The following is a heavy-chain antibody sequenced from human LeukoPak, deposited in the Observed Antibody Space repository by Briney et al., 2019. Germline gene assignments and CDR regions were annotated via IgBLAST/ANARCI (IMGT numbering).Heavy chain of an antibody. D-gene: IGHD6-6*01. CDR2: IYYSGST. CDR3: ARDRSIAARGYYFDY. V-gene: IGHV4-39*07. CDR1: GGSISSSSYY. J-gene: IGHJ4*02. Sequence: SETLSLTCTVSGGSISSSSYYWGWIRQPPGKGLEWIGSIYYSGSTYYNPSLKSRVTISVDTSKNQFSLKLSSVTAADTAVYYCARDRSIAARGYYFDYWGQGTLVTVSS.